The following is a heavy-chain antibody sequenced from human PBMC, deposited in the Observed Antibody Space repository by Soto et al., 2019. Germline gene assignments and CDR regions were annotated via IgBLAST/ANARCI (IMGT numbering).Heavy chain of an antibody. D-gene: IGHD3-3*01. CDR2: INIDGSST. CDR1: GFTFNNYW. V-gene: IGHV3-74*01. Sequence: EVQLVESGGGLVQPGGSLRLSCAASGFTFNNYWMHWVRQAPGKGLVCVSRINIDGSSTSYADSVKGRFTISRANAKNTLFLQMDSLRAEDTAVYYCARVRRTTIFGVVSEDVFDIWGQVTMVTVSS. J-gene: IGHJ3*02. CDR3: ARVRRTTIFGVVSEDVFDI.